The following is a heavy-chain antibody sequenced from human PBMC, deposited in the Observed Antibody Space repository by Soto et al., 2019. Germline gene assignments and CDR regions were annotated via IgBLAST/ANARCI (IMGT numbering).Heavy chain of an antibody. D-gene: IGHD3-16*02. V-gene: IGHV4-34*01. CDR1: GGSFSGYY. CDR3: ARLHLGELSLYWYFDY. CDR2: INHSGST. J-gene: IGHJ4*02. Sequence: SETLSLTCAVYGGSFSGYYWSWIRQPPGKGLEWIGEINHSGSTNYNPSLKSRVTISVDTSKNQFSLKLSSVTAADTAVYHCARLHLGELSLYWYFDYWGQGTLVTVSS.